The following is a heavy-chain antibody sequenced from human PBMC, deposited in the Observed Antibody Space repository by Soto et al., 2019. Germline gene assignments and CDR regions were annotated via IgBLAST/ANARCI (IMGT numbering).Heavy chain of an antibody. Sequence: GGSLRLSCAASGFTFSNYDMHWVRQAPGEGLEWVSGIGAASDTYYPVSVQGRLTVSRDNAKKSLYLQMNSLRAGDTAVYYCARGVLGPGDYYYGMDVRGQGTTVTVSS. CDR1: GFTFSNYD. V-gene: IGHV3-13*01. CDR3: ARGVLGPGDYYYGMDV. D-gene: IGHD7-27*01. CDR2: IGAASDT. J-gene: IGHJ6*02.